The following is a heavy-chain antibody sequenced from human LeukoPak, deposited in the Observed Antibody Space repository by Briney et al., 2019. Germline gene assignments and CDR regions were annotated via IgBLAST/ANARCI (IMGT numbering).Heavy chain of an antibody. V-gene: IGHV3-66*02. CDR1: GFTVSSNY. J-gene: IGHJ4*02. CDR3: ASPGRHTAIGY. CDR2: IYSGGST. D-gene: IGHD5-18*01. Sequence: PGGSLRLSCAASGFTVSSNYKSWVRQAPGKGLEWVSVIYSGGSTYYADSVKGRFTISRDNSKNTLYLQMNSLRAEDTAVYYCASPGRHTAIGYWGQGTLVTVSS.